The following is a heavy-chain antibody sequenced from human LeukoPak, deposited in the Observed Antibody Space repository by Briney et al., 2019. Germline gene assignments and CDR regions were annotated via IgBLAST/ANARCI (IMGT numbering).Heavy chain of an antibody. J-gene: IGHJ3*01. Sequence: QPGGSLRLSCAASGFSFSSYNMNWVRQAPGKGLEWISYISSTRPTIYYADSVKGRFTISRDDAKSSLYLQMSSLRVEDTAVYYCAKEVTYGGAAFDVWGQGTTVTVSS. D-gene: IGHD3-10*01. CDR3: AKEVTYGGAAFDV. CDR1: GFSFSSYN. V-gene: IGHV3-48*01. CDR2: ISSTRPTI.